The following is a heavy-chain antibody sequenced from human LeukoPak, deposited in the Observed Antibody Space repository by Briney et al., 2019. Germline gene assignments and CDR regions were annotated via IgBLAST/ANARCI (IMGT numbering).Heavy chain of an antibody. D-gene: IGHD3-10*01. CDR3: ESGTPQRWSSF. CDR1: GFTFSSYW. Sequence: PGGSLRLSCAASGFTFSSYWMSWVRQPPGKGLEWIASIYYSGTTYYNPSLKSRVTISLDTSRNQHSLKLSSVTAADTAIYYCESGTPQRWSSFWGQGTLVTVSS. CDR2: IYYSGTT. J-gene: IGHJ4*02. V-gene: IGHV4-39*07.